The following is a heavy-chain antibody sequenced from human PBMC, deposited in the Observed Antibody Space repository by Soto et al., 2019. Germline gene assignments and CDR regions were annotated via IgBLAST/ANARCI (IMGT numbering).Heavy chain of an antibody. CDR2: INPNSGGT. J-gene: IGHJ6*02. Sequence: ASVKVSCKASGYTFTGYYMHWVRQAPGQGLEWMGWINPNSGGTNYAQKIQGCVTMTRDTSISTAYMELSRLRSDDTVVYCCARDRATAGGCSGGSCYCYYYGMDVWGQGTTVTVSS. CDR3: ARDRATAGGCSGGSCYCYYYGMDV. V-gene: IGHV1-2*04. CDR1: GYTFTGYY. D-gene: IGHD2-15*01.